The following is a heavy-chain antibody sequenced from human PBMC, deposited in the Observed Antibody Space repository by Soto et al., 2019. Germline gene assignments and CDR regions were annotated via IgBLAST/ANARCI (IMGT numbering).Heavy chain of an antibody. CDR1: SGSISSSNW. V-gene: IGHV4-4*02. J-gene: IGHJ3*02. Sequence: QVQLQESGPGLVKPSGTLSLTGAVSSGSISSSNWWSRVRQPPGKGLEWIGEIYHSGSTNYNPSLKSRVTISVDKSKNQFSLKLSSVTAADTAVYYCARGYDGDSPPGAFDIWGQGTMVTVSS. D-gene: IGHD4-17*01. CDR3: ARGYDGDSPPGAFDI. CDR2: IYHSGST.